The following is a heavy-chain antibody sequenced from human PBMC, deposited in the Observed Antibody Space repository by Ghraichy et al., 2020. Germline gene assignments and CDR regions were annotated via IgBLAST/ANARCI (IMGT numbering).Heavy chain of an antibody. V-gene: IGHV4-34*01. Sequence: SETLSLTCAVYGGSFSGYYWTWIRQPPGKGLEWIGEIKHGGSTNYNPSLKSRVTISVDTSKNQISLKLSSVTAADTAVYYCARGIGKRDYYGSGSYYIRWGQGTLVTVSS. D-gene: IGHD3-10*01. CDR3: ARGIGKRDYYGSGSYYIR. CDR1: GGSFSGYY. J-gene: IGHJ4*02. CDR2: IKHGGST.